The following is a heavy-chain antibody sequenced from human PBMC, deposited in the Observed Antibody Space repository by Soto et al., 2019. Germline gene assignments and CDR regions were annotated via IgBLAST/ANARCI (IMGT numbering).Heavy chain of an antibody. CDR2: ISSSSSYI. Sequence: VQLVESGGGLVKPGGSLRLSCAASGFTFSSYSMNWVRQAPGKGLEWVSSISSSSSYIYYADSVKGRFTISRDNAKNSLYLQMNSLRAEDTAVYYCARDYDSSGYYARYFDYWGQGTLVTVSS. CDR3: ARDYDSSGYYARYFDY. CDR1: GFTFSSYS. J-gene: IGHJ4*02. V-gene: IGHV3-21*01. D-gene: IGHD3-22*01.